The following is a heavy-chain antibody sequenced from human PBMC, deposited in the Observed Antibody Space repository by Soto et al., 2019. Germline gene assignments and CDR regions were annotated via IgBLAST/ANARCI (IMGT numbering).Heavy chain of an antibody. D-gene: IGHD1-7*01. CDR2: IDPSDSYT. CDR3: ARHPGVVWNSVDY. V-gene: IGHV5-10-1*01. CDR1: GYSFTSYW. J-gene: IGHJ4*02. Sequence: GESLKISCKGSGYSFTSYWISWVRQMPGKGLEWMGRIDPSDSYTNYSPSFQGHVTISADKSISTAYLQWSSLKASDTAMYYCARHPGVVWNSVDYWGQGTLVIVSS.